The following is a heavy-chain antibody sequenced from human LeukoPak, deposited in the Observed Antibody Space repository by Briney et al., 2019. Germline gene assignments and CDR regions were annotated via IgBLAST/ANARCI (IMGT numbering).Heavy chain of an antibody. CDR2: ISGSGGST. Sequence: PGGSLRLSRAASRFTLNTYAMSWVRQAPGKGLEWVSAISGSGGSTYYADSVKGRFTISRDNSKNTLYLQMNSLRAEDTAVYYCARGGEYFDSNDYIKTFDYWGQGTLVTVSS. CDR3: ARGGEYFDSNDYIKTFDY. D-gene: IGHD3-22*01. CDR1: RFTLNTYA. J-gene: IGHJ4*02. V-gene: IGHV3-23*01.